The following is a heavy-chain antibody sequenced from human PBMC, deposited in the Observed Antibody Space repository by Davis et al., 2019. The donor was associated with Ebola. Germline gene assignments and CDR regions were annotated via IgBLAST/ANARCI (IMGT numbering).Heavy chain of an antibody. J-gene: IGHJ4*02. CDR2: ISAFKGKT. Sequence: ASAKVSCNAFGYSFVTYGISWVRKAPGQGLEWMGWISAFKGKTHYAQKFQGRMTLTTDTPTSTAYMELESLRSDDTAVYYCARSTYDILIDFDFWGQGTLVTVSS. D-gene: IGHD3-9*01. V-gene: IGHV1-18*04. CDR1: GYSFVTYG. CDR3: ARSTYDILIDFDF.